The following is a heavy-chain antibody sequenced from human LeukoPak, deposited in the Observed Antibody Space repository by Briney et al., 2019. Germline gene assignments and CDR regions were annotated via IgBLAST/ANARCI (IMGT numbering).Heavy chain of an antibody. CDR3: ARRRDGYNYVGTDY. CDR1: GCNFTNYW. J-gene: IGHJ4*02. D-gene: IGHD5-24*01. V-gene: IGHV5-51*01. Sequence: GESLKISCKGSGCNFTNYWIGWVRQMPGKGLEWMGIIYPGDSDTTYSPSFQGQVTISADKSISTAYLQWSSLKASDTAMYYCARRRDGYNYVGTDYWGLGTLVTVSS. CDR2: IYPGDSDT.